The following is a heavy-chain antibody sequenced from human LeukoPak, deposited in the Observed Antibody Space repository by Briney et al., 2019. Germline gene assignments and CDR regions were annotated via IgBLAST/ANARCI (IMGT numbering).Heavy chain of an antibody. CDR2: IYYSGST. J-gene: IGHJ5*02. V-gene: IGHV4-59*11. Sequence: TSETLSLTCTVSGGSISSHYWSWIRQPPGKGLEWIGYIYYSGSTNYNPSLKSRVTISVDTSKNQFSLKLSSVTAADTAVYYCAGVGPYYDFWSGYGPFDPWGQGTLVTVSS. CDR3: AGVGPYYDFWSGYGPFDP. D-gene: IGHD3-3*01. CDR1: GGSISSHY.